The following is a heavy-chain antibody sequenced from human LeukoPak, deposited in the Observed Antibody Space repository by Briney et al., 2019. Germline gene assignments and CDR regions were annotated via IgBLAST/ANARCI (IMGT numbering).Heavy chain of an antibody. Sequence: GASVKVSCKASGGTFSSYAISWVRQAPGQGLGWMGRIIPILGIANYAQKFQGRVTITADKSTSTAYMELSSLRSEDTAVYYCAAVVVVAATTFDYWGQGTLVTVSS. CDR3: AAVVVVAATTFDY. J-gene: IGHJ4*02. V-gene: IGHV1-69*04. CDR2: IIPILGIA. D-gene: IGHD2-15*01. CDR1: GGTFSSYA.